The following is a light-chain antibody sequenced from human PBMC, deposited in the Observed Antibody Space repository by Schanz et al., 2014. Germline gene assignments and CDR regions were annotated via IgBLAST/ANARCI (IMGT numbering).Light chain of an antibody. CDR2: DTS. Sequence: PGERATLSCRASQSVSSYLAWYQHIPGQAPRLLIYDTSNRATGIPARFSGSGSGTDFTLTISSLEPEDFAVYYCQQRSNWPPMYSFGQGTKLEIK. CDR3: QQRSNWPPMYS. J-gene: IGKJ2*03. V-gene: IGKV3-11*01. CDR1: QSVSSY.